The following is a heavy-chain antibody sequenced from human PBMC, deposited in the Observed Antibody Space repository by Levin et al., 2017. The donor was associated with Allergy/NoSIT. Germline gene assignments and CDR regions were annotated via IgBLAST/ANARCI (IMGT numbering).Heavy chain of an antibody. Sequence: GESLKISCAASGFTFSSYGMHWVRQAPGKGLEWVAVIWYDGSNKYYADSVKGRFTISRDNSKNTLYLQMNSLRAEDTAVYYCARGWELRTSYYYGMDVWGQGTTVTVSS. J-gene: IGHJ6*02. CDR3: ARGWELRTSYYYGMDV. CDR1: GFTFSSYG. V-gene: IGHV3-33*01. D-gene: IGHD1-26*01. CDR2: IWYDGSNK.